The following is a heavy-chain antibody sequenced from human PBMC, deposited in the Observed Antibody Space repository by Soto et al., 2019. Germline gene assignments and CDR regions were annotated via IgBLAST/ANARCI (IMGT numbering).Heavy chain of an antibody. Sequence: GGSLRLSGAASGFTVSSNDISWVRQAPGKGLEWVSVIYSGGITYYADSVKGRFTISRDNSKNTLYLQMNSLRAEDRAVYYCERDPRYYGSGIGMINYGMDVWGQGTTVTVSS. J-gene: IGHJ6*02. CDR3: ERDPRYYGSGIGMINYGMDV. D-gene: IGHD3-10*01. CDR2: IYSGGIT. V-gene: IGHV3-53*01. CDR1: GFTVSSND.